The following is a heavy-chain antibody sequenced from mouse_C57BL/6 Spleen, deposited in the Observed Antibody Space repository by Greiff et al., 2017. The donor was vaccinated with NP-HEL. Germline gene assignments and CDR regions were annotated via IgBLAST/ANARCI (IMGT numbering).Heavy chain of an antibody. J-gene: IGHJ1*03. V-gene: IGHV1-4*01. CDR1: GYTFTSYT. D-gene: IGHD1-1*01. Sequence: QVQLQQSGAELARPGASVKMSCKASGYTFTSYTMHWVKQRPGQGLEWIGYINPSSGYTKYNQKFKDKATLTADKSSSTAYMQLSSLTSEDSAVYYCARGGLLRSWYFDVWGTGTTVTVSS. CDR2: INPSSGYT. CDR3: ARGGLLRSWYFDV.